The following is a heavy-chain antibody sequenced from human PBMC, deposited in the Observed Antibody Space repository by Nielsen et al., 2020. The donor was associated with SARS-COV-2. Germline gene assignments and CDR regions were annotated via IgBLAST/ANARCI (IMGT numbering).Heavy chain of an antibody. D-gene: IGHD2-2*01. J-gene: IGHJ6*02. Sequence: WIRQPLGKGLEWVSSISSSSSYIYYADSVKGRFTISRDNAKNSLYLQMNSLRAEDTAVYYCARDPAYIVVVGYYYYGMDVWGQGTTVTVSS. CDR2: ISSSSSYI. V-gene: IGHV3-21*01. CDR3: ARDPAYIVVVGYYYYGMDV.